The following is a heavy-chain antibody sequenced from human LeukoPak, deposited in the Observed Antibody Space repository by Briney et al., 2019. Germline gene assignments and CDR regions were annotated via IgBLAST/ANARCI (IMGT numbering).Heavy chain of an antibody. CDR2: ISYSGST. V-gene: IGHV4-59*01. Sequence: PSETLPLTCTVSGGSISSYYWSWIRQPPGKGLEWIGYISYSGSTNYNPSLKSRVTISVDTSKNQFSLKLSSVTEADTAVYYCARTAVAGSGIYWGQGTLVTVSS. CDR1: GGSISSYY. J-gene: IGHJ4*02. CDR3: ARTAVAGSGIY. D-gene: IGHD6-19*01.